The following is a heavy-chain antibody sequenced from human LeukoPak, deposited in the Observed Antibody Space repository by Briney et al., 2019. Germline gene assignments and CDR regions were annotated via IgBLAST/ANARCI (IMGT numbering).Heavy chain of an antibody. CDR1: EYTFSVYH. D-gene: IGHD2-2*01. CDR2: INPNSGGT. V-gene: IGHV1-2*02. Sequence: ASVKVSCKASEYTFSVYHIHWVRQAPGQGLEWMGWINPNSGGTNYAQKFQGRVTMTRDTSISTGYMELSRLGSDDTAVYYCARDFYHVYWGQGTLVTVSS. CDR3: ARDFYHVY. J-gene: IGHJ4*02.